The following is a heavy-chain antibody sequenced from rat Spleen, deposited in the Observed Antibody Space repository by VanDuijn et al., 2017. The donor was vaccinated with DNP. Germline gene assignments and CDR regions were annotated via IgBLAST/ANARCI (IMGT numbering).Heavy chain of an antibody. CDR1: GFNFSDYN. J-gene: IGHJ3*01. V-gene: IGHV5-7*01. Sequence: EVQLVESGGDLVQPGRSLKLSCAASGFNFSDYNMAWVRQTPKKGLEWVTAILFDGSRTYYRDSVKGRFTISRDNAKRTQYLQMDSLRSEDTATYYCVTHPSWFGYWGPGTLVTVSS. CDR3: VTHPSWFGY. CDR2: ILFDGSRT.